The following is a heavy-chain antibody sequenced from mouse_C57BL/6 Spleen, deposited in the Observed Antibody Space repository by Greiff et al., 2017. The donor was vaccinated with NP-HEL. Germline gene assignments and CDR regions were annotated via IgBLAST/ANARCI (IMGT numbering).Heavy chain of an antibody. Sequence: VKLMESGAELVKPGASVKISCKASGYAFSSYWMNWVKQRPGKGLEWIGQIYPGDGDTNYNGKFKGKATLTADKSSSTAYMQLSSLTSEDSAVYFCARSFLHSVDYWGQGTSVTVSS. CDR2: IYPGDGDT. J-gene: IGHJ4*01. CDR3: ARSFLHSVDY. CDR1: GYAFSSYW. D-gene: IGHD3-1*01. V-gene: IGHV1-80*01.